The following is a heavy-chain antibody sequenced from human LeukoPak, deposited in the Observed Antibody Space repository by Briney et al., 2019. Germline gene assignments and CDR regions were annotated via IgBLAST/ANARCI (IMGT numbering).Heavy chain of an antibody. CDR2: ISYDGSNK. CDR3: ARDKGGLKKYSSSWYVGSGFDY. V-gene: IGHV3-30-3*01. J-gene: IGHJ4*02. CDR1: GFTFSSYA. Sequence: GGSLRLSCAASGFTFSSYAMHWVRQAPGKGLEWVAVISYDGSNKYYADSVKGRFTISRDNSKNTLYLQMNSLRAEDTAVYYCARDKGGLKKYSSSWYVGSGFDYWGQGTLVTVSS. D-gene: IGHD6-13*01.